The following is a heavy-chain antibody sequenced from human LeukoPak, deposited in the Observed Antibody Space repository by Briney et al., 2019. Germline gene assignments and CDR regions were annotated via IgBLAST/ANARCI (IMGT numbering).Heavy chain of an antibody. CDR2: MNPNSGNT. CDR1: GYTFTSYG. V-gene: IGHV1-8*02. Sequence: ASVKVSCKASGYTFTSYGISWVRQATGQGLEWMGWMNPNSGNTGYAQKFQGRVTMTRNTSISTAYMELSSLRSEDTAVYYCARFLADYYGSGSYSDYWGQGTLVTVSS. J-gene: IGHJ4*02. CDR3: ARFLADYYGSGSYSDY. D-gene: IGHD3-10*01.